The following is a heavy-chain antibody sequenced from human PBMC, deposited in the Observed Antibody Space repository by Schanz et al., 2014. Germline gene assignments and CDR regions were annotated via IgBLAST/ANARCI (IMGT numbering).Heavy chain of an antibody. J-gene: IGHJ6*04. CDR1: GYTFTSYA. D-gene: IGHD2-8*02. Sequence: QVQLVQSGTEVKKPGASVKVSCKASGYTFTSYAMHWVRQAPGHRPEWMGRINTGNGYTHYSETFQDRVTISADTSASTAYMDLRSLRSDDTALYYCATMWGYCTATACQILEVLDVWGKGTPVTVSS. V-gene: IGHV1-3*04. CDR2: INTGNGYT. CDR3: ATMWGYCTATACQILEVLDV.